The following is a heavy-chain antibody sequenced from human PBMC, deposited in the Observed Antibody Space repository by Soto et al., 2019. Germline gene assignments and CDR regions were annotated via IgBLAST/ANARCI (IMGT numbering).Heavy chain of an antibody. CDR2: IYYSGST. D-gene: IGHD2-2*01. CDR1: GGSISSYY. Sequence: SETLSLTCTVSGGSISSYYWSWIRQPPGKGLEWIGYIYYSGSTNYNPSLKSRVTISVDTSKNQFSLKLSSVTAADTAVYYCARATGVVPAATGYSYAFDIWGQGTMVTVSS. J-gene: IGHJ3*02. CDR3: ARATGVVPAATGYSYAFDI. V-gene: IGHV4-59*01.